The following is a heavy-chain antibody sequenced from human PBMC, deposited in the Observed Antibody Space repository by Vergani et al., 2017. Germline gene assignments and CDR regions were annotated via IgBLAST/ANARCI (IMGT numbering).Heavy chain of an antibody. D-gene: IGHD3-22*01. Sequence: QVQLVESGGGVVQPGRSLRLSCAASGFTFRSFGMHWVRQAPGKGLEWVAVISYDGSNKYYADSVKGRFTISRDNSKNTLYLQMNSLRAEDTAVYYCSKYFMNYDTSGYIPPGYWGQGTLVTVSS. CDR3: SKYFMNYDTSGYIPPGY. J-gene: IGHJ4*02. CDR2: ISYDGSNK. CDR1: GFTFRSFG. V-gene: IGHV3-30*18.